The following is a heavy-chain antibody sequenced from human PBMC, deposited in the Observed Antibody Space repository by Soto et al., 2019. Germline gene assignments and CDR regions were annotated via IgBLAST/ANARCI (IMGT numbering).Heavy chain of an antibody. CDR2: ITPNSGDT. CDR3: VRGGYGSHSLEF. J-gene: IGHJ4*03. V-gene: IGHV1-2*06. D-gene: IGHD5-12*01. CDR1: GYIFTGYF. Sequence: QGRLVQSGAEVKKAGASVKVSCKTSGYIFTGYFRHWVRQTPGQGLQWMGRITPNSGDTNYGQTFQGRVTFTTDTSNRTACMELSGLRSDDTALYYCVRGGYGSHSLEFWGQGTLVTVSS.